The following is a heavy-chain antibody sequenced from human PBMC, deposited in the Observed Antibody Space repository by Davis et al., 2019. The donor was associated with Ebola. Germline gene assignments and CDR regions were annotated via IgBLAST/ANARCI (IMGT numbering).Heavy chain of an antibody. Sequence: PSETLSLTCTVSGGSISYSSSQYWCWIRQPPGKGLEWMGSVYYTGGTYYNPSLKRRVTVSMDTSNNQFSLKLSSVTAADTAVYYCARAGVLVPAVWGYYYYGMDVWGQGTTVTVSS. D-gene: IGHD2-2*01. CDR2: VYYTGGT. V-gene: IGHV4-39*01. J-gene: IGHJ6*02. CDR3: ARAGVLVPAVWGYYYYGMDV. CDR1: GGSISYSSSQY.